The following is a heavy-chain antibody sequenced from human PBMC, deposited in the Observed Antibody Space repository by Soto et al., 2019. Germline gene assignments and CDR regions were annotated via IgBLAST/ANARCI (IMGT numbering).Heavy chain of an antibody. D-gene: IGHD6-13*01. CDR1: GGTFSSYA. V-gene: IGHV1-69*01. Sequence: QVQLVQSGAEVKKPGSSVKVSCKASGGTFSSYAISWVRQAPGQGLEWMGGIIPIFGTVNYAQKFQGIVTITADESTSTGYMELSSLRSEDTAVYYCARGEAAACTTWYFDLWGRGTLVPVSS. CDR3: ARGEAAACTTWYFDL. J-gene: IGHJ2*01. CDR2: IIPIFGTV.